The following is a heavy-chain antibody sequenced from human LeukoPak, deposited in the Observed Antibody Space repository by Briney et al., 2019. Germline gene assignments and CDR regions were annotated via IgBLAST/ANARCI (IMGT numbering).Heavy chain of an antibody. J-gene: IGHJ5*02. Sequence: SETLSLTCAVYGGSFSGYYWSWIRQPPGKGLEWIGEINHSGSTNYNPSLKGRVTISVDTSKNQFSLKLSSVTAADTAVYYCAVVPAAIGMYNWFDPWGQGTLVTVSS. D-gene: IGHD2-2*02. CDR1: GGSFSGYY. CDR3: AVVPAAIGMYNWFDP. CDR2: INHSGST. V-gene: IGHV4-34*01.